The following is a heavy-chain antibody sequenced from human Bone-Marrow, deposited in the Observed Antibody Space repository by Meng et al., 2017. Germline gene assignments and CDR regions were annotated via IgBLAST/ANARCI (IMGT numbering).Heavy chain of an antibody. CDR3: ARPLRDYYDSSGSQLGAFDI. Sequence: SVKVSCKASGYTFTSYYMHWVRQAPGQGLEWMGGIIPIFGTANYAQKFQGRVTITTDESTSTAYMELSSLRSEDTAVYYCARPLRDYYDSSGSQLGAFDIWGQGTMVTVSS. J-gene: IGHJ3*02. CDR1: GYTFTSYY. CDR2: IIPIFGTA. V-gene: IGHV1-69*05. D-gene: IGHD3-22*01.